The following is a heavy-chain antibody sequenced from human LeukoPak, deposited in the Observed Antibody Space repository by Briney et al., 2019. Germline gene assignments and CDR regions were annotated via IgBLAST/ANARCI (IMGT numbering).Heavy chain of an antibody. V-gene: IGHV3-23*01. J-gene: IGHJ4*02. Sequence: GGSLRLSCVVSGFSFGSYPMSWVRQAPGKGLEWVSVISETGGVTHYADSMKGRFTISRDNIKNTLNLQMNSLRAEDTAVYYCARWYNWNYHFDSWGQGTLVTVSS. CDR3: ARWYNWNYHFDS. CDR1: GFSFGSYP. D-gene: IGHD1-7*01. CDR2: ISETGGVT.